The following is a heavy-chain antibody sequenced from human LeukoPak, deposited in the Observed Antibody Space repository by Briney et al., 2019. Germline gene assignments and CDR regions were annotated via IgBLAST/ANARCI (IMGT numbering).Heavy chain of an antibody. D-gene: IGHD6-19*01. V-gene: IGHV3-23*01. Sequence: GRSLRLSCAASGCSFSGYAMSWVRQAPGRGLEWVSGISGSGDFTFYADSVKGRFAISRDNSKNPMYLQMNSLRAEDTAVYYCAKGIYSSGWSYFDYWGHGTLVTVSS. CDR1: GCSFSGYA. CDR2: ISGSGDFT. J-gene: IGHJ4*01. CDR3: AKGIYSSGWSYFDY.